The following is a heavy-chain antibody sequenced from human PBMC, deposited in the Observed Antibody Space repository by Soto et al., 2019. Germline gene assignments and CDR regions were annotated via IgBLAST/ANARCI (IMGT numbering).Heavy chain of an antibody. CDR1: GYTFTGYY. CDR2: INPNSGGT. Sequence: QVQLVQSGAEVKKPGASVKVSCKASGYTFTGYYMHWVRQAPGQGLEWMGWINPNSGGTNYAQKFQGWVTLTRDTSISTASLELSRMRSDDTAVYYCARQLSPYTSFDYWGQGTLVTVSS. V-gene: IGHV1-2*04. CDR3: ARQLSPYTSFDY. D-gene: IGHD2-2*02. J-gene: IGHJ4*02.